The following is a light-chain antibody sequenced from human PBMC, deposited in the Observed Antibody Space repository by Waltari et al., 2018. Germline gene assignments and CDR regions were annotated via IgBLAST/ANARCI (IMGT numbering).Light chain of an antibody. V-gene: IGLV4-69*01. CDR2: LNFDGTH. Sequence: QLVVTQSPSASASLGASINLTCTLSSGHSSYAVAWHQQHSQKGPRFLMKLNFDGTHDKGDGVPARFSGSNFGAERYLTIASLQSEDEAYYYCQTWGTAAHVVFGGGTKLTVL. CDR1: SGHSSYA. CDR3: QTWGTAAHVV. J-gene: IGLJ2*01.